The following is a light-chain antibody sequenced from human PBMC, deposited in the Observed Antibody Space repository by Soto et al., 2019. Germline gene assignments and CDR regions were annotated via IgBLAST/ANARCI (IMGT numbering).Light chain of an antibody. V-gene: IGKV3-20*01. J-gene: IGKJ2*01. CDR1: QSVGSSY. Sequence: EIVLTQSPATLSLSPGERATLSCRASQSVGSSYLAWYQQKPGQAPRLLIYDASNRATGIPDRFSGSWSGTDCTLTVIRLEPEGFAVYYCQQYRSSPPMYAFGQGTKLEIK. CDR2: DAS. CDR3: QQYRSSPPMYA.